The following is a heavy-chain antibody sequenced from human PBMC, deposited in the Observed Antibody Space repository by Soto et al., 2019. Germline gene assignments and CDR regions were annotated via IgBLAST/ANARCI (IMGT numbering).Heavy chain of an antibody. CDR2: INPSGGST. J-gene: IGHJ4*02. CDR1: GYTFTSYY. D-gene: IGHD5-12*01. CDR3: ATFGGYSGYDSHFDY. V-gene: IGHV1-46*01. Sequence: ASVKVSCKASGYTFTSYYMHWVRQAPGQGLEWMGIINPSGGSTSYAQKFQGRVTMTRDTSTSTVYMELSSLRSEDTAVYYCATFGGYSGYDSHFDYWGQGTLVTVSS.